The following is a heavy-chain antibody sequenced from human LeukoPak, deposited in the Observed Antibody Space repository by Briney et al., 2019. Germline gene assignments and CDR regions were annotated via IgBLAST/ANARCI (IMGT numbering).Heavy chain of an antibody. CDR1: GFTFNSYA. CDR3: ARHRSSWLIDY. V-gene: IGHV3-23*01. D-gene: IGHD6-6*01. Sequence: GGSLRLSCAASGFTFNSYAMSWVRQAPWERLQWVSGISDSGGNTYYADSVRGRFTISRDDSKNTLYLQMNSLRAEDTAVYYCARHRSSWLIDYWGQGTLVTVSS. CDR2: ISDSGGNT. J-gene: IGHJ4*02.